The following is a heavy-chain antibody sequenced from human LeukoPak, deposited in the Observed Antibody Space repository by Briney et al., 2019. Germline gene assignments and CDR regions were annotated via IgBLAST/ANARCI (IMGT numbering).Heavy chain of an antibody. CDR3: ARDLNYDSAY. CDR1: GFTVSSNY. Sequence: GGSLRLSCAAPGFTVSSNYMSWVRQAPGKGLEWVSVIYSGGSTYYADSVKGRFTISRDNSKNTVYLQMNSLRAEDTAVYYCARDLNYDSAYWGQGTLVTVSS. V-gene: IGHV3-53*01. D-gene: IGHD3-22*01. J-gene: IGHJ4*02. CDR2: IYSGGST.